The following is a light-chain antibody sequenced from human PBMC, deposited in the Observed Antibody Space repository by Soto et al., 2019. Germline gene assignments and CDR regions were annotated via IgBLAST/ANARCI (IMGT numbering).Light chain of an antibody. CDR3: QQRSNWPPIT. J-gene: IGKJ5*01. Sequence: IVLRQSPATLSLSPGERATVSCRASQSVSSYLAWYQQKPGQAPRLLIYDAFNRATGIPARFSGSGSGTDFTLTISSLEPEDFAVYYCQQRSNWPPITFGQGTRLEIK. CDR1: QSVSSY. CDR2: DAF. V-gene: IGKV3-11*01.